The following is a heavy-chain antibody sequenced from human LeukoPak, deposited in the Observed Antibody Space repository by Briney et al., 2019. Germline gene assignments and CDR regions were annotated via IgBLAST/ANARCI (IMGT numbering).Heavy chain of an antibody. D-gene: IGHD6-19*01. J-gene: IGHJ4*02. V-gene: IGHV1-46*01. CDR2: INPSGGST. Sequence: ASVKVSCKASGYTLSSYYMHWVRQAPGQGLEWTGRINPSGGSTSYAQKFQGRVTMTRDTSTSTVYMELSSLRSEDTAVYYCARGGYSSGWAHHFDYWGQGTLVTVSS. CDR3: ARGGYSSGWAHHFDY. CDR1: GYTLSSYY.